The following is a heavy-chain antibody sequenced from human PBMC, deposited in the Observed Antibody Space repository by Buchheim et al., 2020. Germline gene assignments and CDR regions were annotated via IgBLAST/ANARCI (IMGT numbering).Heavy chain of an antibody. J-gene: IGHJ5*02. V-gene: IGHV3-15*07. CDR1: GFTSGFTFSITW. Sequence: EVQLVESGGGLVKPGGSLRLSCAASGFTSGFTFSITWMNWVRQAPGKGLEWVARIKSRNDGGTTHYSAPVRGRFTVSRDASRSTVDLEMRSLKSEDTAIYFCTTDTPESSAWSNNHWGQGTL. CDR3: TTDTPESSAWSNNH. D-gene: IGHD6-19*01. CDR2: IKSRNDGGTT.